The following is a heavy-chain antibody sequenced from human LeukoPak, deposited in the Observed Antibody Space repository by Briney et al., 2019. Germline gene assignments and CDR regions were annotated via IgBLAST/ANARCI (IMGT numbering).Heavy chain of an antibody. CDR2: ISSSGSTL. J-gene: IGHJ4*02. V-gene: IGHV3-48*04. Sequence: PGGSLRLSCAASGFTFSSYSMNWVRQAPGKGLEWVSYISSSGSTLYYADSVKGRFTISRDNAKNSLYLQMNSLRAEDTAVYYCAKDPRRYSRTGGYFDYWGQGTLVTVSS. CDR3: AKDPRRYSRTGGYFDY. CDR1: GFTFSSYS. D-gene: IGHD6-13*01.